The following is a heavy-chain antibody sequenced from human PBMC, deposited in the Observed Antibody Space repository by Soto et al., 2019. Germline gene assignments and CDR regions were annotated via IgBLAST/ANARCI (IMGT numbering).Heavy chain of an antibody. J-gene: IGHJ4*02. Sequence: PVGSLRLSCAASGFTFSSYSMNWVRQAPGKGLEWVSYISSSSSTIYYADSVKGRFTISRDNAKNSLYLQMNSLRAEDTAVYYCAREFGPWKPVAFDYWGQGTLVTVSS. D-gene: IGHD3-16*01. V-gene: IGHV3-48*01. CDR1: GFTFSSYS. CDR2: ISSSSSTI. CDR3: AREFGPWKPVAFDY.